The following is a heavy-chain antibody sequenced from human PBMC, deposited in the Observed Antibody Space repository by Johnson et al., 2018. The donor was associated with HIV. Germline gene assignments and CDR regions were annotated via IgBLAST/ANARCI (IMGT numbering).Heavy chain of an antibody. Sequence: MLLVESGGGLVQPGGSLRLSCAASGFTFSSYAMHWVRQPPGKGLEYVSAISSNGGSTYYANSVKGRFTISRDNAKNSLYLQMNSLRAEDTAVYYCATDVYGAREWRPAFDIWGQGTMVTVSS. CDR3: ATDVYGAREWRPAFDI. CDR2: ISSNGGST. D-gene: IGHD4-17*01. CDR1: GFTFSSYA. V-gene: IGHV3-64*01. J-gene: IGHJ3*02.